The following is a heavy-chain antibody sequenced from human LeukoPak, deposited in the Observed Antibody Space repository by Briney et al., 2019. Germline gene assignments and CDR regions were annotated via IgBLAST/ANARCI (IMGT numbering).Heavy chain of an antibody. CDR3: ARDRPVFRYGDYAQVGAFDI. J-gene: IGHJ3*02. CDR1: GYTFTSYG. D-gene: IGHD4-17*01. CDR2: ISAYNGNT. V-gene: IGHV1-18*01. Sequence: GASVKVSCKASGYTFTSYGISWVRQAPGQGLEWMGWISAYNGNTNYAQKLQGRVTMTTDTSTSTAYMELRSLRSDDTAVYYCARDRPVFRYGDYAQVGAFDIWGQGTMVTVSS.